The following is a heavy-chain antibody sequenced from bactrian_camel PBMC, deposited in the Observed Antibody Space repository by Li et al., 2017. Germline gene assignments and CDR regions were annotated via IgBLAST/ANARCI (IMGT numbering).Heavy chain of an antibody. J-gene: IGHJ4*01. D-gene: IGHD5*01. CDR2: IYSDGRNR. CDR3: TTAYGLGYSRIYDYNY. Sequence: VQLVESGGGLVQPGGSLIITCAASGFTVTTYAMTWVRRAPGKGLEWVCSIYSDGRNRYYADSVKGRFTISKDNAKNTVYLQMNILKSEDTALYYCTTAYGLGYSRIYDYNYWGQGTQVTVS. CDR1: GFTVTTYA. V-gene: IGHV3S2*01.